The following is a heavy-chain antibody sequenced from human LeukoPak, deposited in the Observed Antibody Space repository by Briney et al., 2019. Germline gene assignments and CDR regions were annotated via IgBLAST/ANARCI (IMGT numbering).Heavy chain of an antibody. CDR3: ARAYSTYYYDSRGFDP. D-gene: IGHD3-22*01. V-gene: IGHV1-46*01. CDR2: INPSGGST. Sequence: GASVKVSCKASGYTFTSYYIHWVRQAPGQGLEWMGIINPSGGSTTYAQKFQGRVAMTRDTSTTTVYMELSSLRSEDTAVYYCARAYSTYYYDSRGFDPWGQGTLVTVSS. CDR1: GYTFTSYY. J-gene: IGHJ5*02.